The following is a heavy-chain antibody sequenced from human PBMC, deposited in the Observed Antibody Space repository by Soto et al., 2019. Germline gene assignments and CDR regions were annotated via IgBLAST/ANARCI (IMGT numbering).Heavy chain of an antibody. Sequence: TSETLSLTCTVSGGSISSGDYYWSWIRQPPGKGLEWIGYIYYTGSTNYNPSLKSRVTISVDTSKKQFSLKLSSVTAADTAVYYCARHRPHSTPFYFAYWGQGTQVPVSS. J-gene: IGHJ4*02. CDR2: IYYTGST. CDR1: GGSISSGDYY. V-gene: IGHV4-61*08. CDR3: ARHRPHSTPFYFAY. D-gene: IGHD6-6*01.